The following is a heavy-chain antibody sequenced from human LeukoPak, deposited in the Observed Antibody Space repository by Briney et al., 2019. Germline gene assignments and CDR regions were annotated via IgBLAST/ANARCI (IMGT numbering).Heavy chain of an antibody. J-gene: IGHJ3*02. CDR3: AKDLSPRGYTYGYGVFEI. CDR2: ISFEGSSK. D-gene: IGHD5-18*01. CDR1: GFTFNSYG. V-gene: IGHV3-33*06. Sequence: GKSLRLSCAASGFTFNSYGMSWVRQAPGKGPEWVAFISFEGSSKYYGDSVKGRFVIHRDNSENTMYLQMDSLRAEDTATYYCAKDLSPRGYTYGYGVFEIWGQGTRVTVSS.